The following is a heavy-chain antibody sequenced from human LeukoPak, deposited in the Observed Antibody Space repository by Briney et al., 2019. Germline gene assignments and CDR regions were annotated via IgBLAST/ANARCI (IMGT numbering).Heavy chain of an antibody. CDR1: GYTFTGYY. V-gene: IGHV1-2*06. CDR3: ATRTIFPYYYYMDV. Sequence: ASVKVSCKASGYTFTGYYMHWVRQAPGQGLEWMGRTNPNSGGTNYAQKFQGRVTMTRDTSISTAYMELSRLRSDDTAVYYCATRTIFPYYYYMDVWGKGTTVTVSS. CDR2: TNPNSGGT. J-gene: IGHJ6*03. D-gene: IGHD1-14*01.